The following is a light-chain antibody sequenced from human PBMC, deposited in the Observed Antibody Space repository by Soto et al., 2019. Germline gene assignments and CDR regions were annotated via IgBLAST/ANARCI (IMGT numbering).Light chain of an antibody. Sequence: AIRMTQSPSSLSASTGDRVTITCRASQGISSYLAWYQQKPGKAPKLLIYAASTLQSGVPSRFSGSGSGTDVTLTVSCLQYEDFATYYCQQYYSYPPFTFGPGTQVDIK. CDR3: QQYYSYPPFT. J-gene: IGKJ3*01. V-gene: IGKV1-8*01. CDR1: QGISSY. CDR2: AAS.